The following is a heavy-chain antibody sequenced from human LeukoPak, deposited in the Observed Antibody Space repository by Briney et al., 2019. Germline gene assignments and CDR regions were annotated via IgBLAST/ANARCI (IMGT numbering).Heavy chain of an antibody. V-gene: IGHV4-59*01. J-gene: IGHJ4*02. CDR2: IYYSGST. D-gene: IGHD5-12*01. CDR3: ARVDIVATMNFDY. CDR1: GGSISSYY. Sequence: SETLSLTCTVSGGSISSYYWSWIRQPPGKGLEWIGYIYYSGSTNYNPSLKSRVTISVDTYKNQFSLKLSSVTAADTAVYYCARVDIVATMNFDYWGQGTLVTVSS.